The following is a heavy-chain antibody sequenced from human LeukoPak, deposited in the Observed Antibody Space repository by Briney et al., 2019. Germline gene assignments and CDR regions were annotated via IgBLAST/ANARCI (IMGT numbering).Heavy chain of an antibody. CDR2: IYSGGSDT. CDR1: GSISTYYW. D-gene: IGHD1-26*01. V-gene: IGHV5-51*01. J-gene: IGHJ3*02. Sequence: PGALLLTCANCAGSISTYYWSGCVRPPGGGRLGLLGIIYSGGSDTRYSPSFQGQVTISADKSISTAYLQWSSLKASDTAMYYCARRIVGAGNDAFDIWGQGTMVTVSS. CDR3: ARRIVGAGNDAFDI.